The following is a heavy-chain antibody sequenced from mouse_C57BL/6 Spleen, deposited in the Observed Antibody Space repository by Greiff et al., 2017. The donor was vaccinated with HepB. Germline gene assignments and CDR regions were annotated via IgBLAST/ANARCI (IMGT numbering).Heavy chain of an antibody. J-gene: IGHJ2*01. V-gene: IGHV5-17*01. D-gene: IGHD4-1*01. CDR3: ARAFMGPFDY. CDR1: GFTFSDYG. Sequence: DVMLVESGGGLVKPGGSLKLSCAASGFTFSDYGMHWVRQAPEKGLEWVAYISSGSSTIYYADTVKGRFTISRDNAKNTLFLQMTSLRSEDTAMYYCARAFMGPFDYWGQGTTLTVSS. CDR2: ISSGSSTI.